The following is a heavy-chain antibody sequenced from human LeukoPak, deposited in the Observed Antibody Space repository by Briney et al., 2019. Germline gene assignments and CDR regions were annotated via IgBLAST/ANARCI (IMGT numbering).Heavy chain of an antibody. V-gene: IGHV4-4*07. CDR2: TYTSGST. J-gene: IGHJ6*03. CDR1: GGSISSYY. Sequence: SETLSLNCSVSGGSISSYYWSWIRQPAGKGLEWIGRTYTSGSTNYNPSLKSRVTISVDTSKNQFSLKLSSVTAADTAVYYCARSKTPYYYMDVWGKGTTVAVSS. CDR3: ARSKTPYYYMDV.